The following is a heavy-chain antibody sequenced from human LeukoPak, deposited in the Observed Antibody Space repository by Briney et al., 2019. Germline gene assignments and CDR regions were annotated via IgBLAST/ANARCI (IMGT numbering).Heavy chain of an antibody. CDR2: VYYIGST. CDR3: AREDAEQMDNSFDI. Sequence: KPSETLSLTCTVSGDSITRSSDYWGWIRQPPGKGPEWIGSVYYIGSTFYSPSLKSRLTISIDTSKNQFSLKLRSVTAADTAVYYCAREDAEQMDNSFDIWGQGTMVTVSS. D-gene: IGHD5-24*01. V-gene: IGHV4-39*07. J-gene: IGHJ3*02. CDR1: GDSITRSSDY.